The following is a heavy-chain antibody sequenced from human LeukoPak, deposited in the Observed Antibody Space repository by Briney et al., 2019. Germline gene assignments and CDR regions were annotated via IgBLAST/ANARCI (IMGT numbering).Heavy chain of an antibody. Sequence: GGSLRLSCAASGFTFTNAWMNWVRQAPGKGLEWVGRIKNKSNGGTTDYAAPVRGRFTISRDDSENTLYLQKNSLETEDTAVYYCTKDMETWGQGTLVTVSS. CDR2: IKNKSNGGTT. CDR1: GFTFTNAW. V-gene: IGHV3-15*07. D-gene: IGHD2-15*01. CDR3: TKDMET. J-gene: IGHJ5*02.